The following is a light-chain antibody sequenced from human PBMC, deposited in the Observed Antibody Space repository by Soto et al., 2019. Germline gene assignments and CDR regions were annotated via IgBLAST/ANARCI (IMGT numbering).Light chain of an antibody. CDR1: QSVSSNY. V-gene: IGKV3-20*01. Sequence: EIVLTPPPGTLSLSPGERATLSCRASQSVSSNYLAWYQQRPGQAPRLLIYAASSRATGIPDRFSGSGSGTDFTLTISRLEPEDFAVYYCQQYGTSPRTFGQGTKVDIK. CDR3: QQYGTSPRT. CDR2: AAS. J-gene: IGKJ1*01.